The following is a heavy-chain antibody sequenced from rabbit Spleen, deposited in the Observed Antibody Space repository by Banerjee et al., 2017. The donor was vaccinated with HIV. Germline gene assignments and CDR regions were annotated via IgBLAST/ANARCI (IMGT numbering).Heavy chain of an antibody. V-gene: IGHV1S45*01. J-gene: IGHJ4*01. CDR3: ARDLPGSGNYPYAKSL. CDR1: GFSFSSNVW. Sequence: QEHLEESGGDLVKPEGSLTLTCTASGFSFSSNVWICWVRQAPGKGLEWIACIWGGGSGSTCYASWAKGRFTISKTSSTTVTLQVTSLTAADTATYFCARDLPGSGNYPYAKSLWGPGTLVTVS. D-gene: IGHD6-1*01. CDR2: IWGGGSGST.